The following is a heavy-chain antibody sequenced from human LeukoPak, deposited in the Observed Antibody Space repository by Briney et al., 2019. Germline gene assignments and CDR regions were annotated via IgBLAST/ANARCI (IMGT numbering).Heavy chain of an antibody. V-gene: IGHV3-53*01. Sequence: GGSLRLSCAASGFIVSSNYMSWVRQAPGKGLEWVSVIYSGGTTYYADSVKGRFTISRDNSKNTLYLQMNSLRAEDTAVYYCALHPSNSDWCRFDYWGQGTLVTVSS. D-gene: IGHD6-19*01. J-gene: IGHJ4*02. CDR2: IYSGGTT. CDR1: GFIVSSNY. CDR3: ALHPSNSDWCRFDY.